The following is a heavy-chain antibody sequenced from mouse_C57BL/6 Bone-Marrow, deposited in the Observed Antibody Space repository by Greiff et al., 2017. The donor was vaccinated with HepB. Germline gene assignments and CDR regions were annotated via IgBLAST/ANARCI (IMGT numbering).Heavy chain of an antibody. J-gene: IGHJ1*03. D-gene: IGHD2-4*01. V-gene: IGHV1-53*01. Sequence: QVQLQQPGTELVKPGASVKLSCKASGFTFTSYWMHWVKQRPGQGLEWIGNINPSNGGTNYNEKFKSKATLTVDKSSSTAYMQLSSLTSEDSAVYYCARKVWDYDLYFDVWGTGTTVTVSS. CDR2: INPSNGGT. CDR3: ARKVWDYDLYFDV. CDR1: GFTFTSYW.